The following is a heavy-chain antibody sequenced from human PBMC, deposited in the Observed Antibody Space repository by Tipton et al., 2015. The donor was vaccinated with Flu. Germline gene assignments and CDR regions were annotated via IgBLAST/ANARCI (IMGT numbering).Heavy chain of an antibody. V-gene: IGHV4-31*03. CDR3: ARSLWSGFVDF. Sequence: RSLRLSCTVSGGSISSGNYYWGWIRQHPGKGLEWIGYIYYSGVTYYNPSLKSRLSISVDTSKNQFSLNLSSVTAADTAVYYCARSLWSGFVDFWGQGTLVTVSS. CDR2: IYYSGVT. CDR1: GGSISSGNYY. D-gene: IGHD3/OR15-3a*01. J-gene: IGHJ4*02.